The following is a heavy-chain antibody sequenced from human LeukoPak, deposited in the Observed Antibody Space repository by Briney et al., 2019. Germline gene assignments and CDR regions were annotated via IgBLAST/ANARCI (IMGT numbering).Heavy chain of an antibody. Sequence: PSETLSLTCTVSGGSISSSSYYWGWIRQPPGKGLEWIGSIYYSGSTYYNPSLKSRVTISLDTSKNQFSLRLTSVTAADTAVYYCARRIITIFGVVTPYYFDYWGQGTLVTVSS. CDR1: GGSISSSSYY. CDR3: ARRIITIFGVVTPYYFDY. D-gene: IGHD3-3*01. CDR2: IYYSGST. J-gene: IGHJ4*02. V-gene: IGHV4-39*07.